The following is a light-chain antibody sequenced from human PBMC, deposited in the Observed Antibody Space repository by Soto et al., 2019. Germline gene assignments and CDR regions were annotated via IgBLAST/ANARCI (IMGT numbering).Light chain of an antibody. CDR2: DAS. CDR3: QQFHNLPLT. J-gene: IGKJ4*01. CDR1: EDIRDD. V-gene: IGKV1-33*01. Sequence: DLQMTQSPSSLSASVGDRVTITCLESEDIRDDLNWYQQKPGKAPTLLIYDASDVETGVPSRFSGSGSGTEFILTITTLQPEDLATYYCQQFHNLPLTFGGGTKVEIK.